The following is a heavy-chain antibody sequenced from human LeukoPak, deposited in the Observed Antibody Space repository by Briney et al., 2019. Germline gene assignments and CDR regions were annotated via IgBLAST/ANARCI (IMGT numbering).Heavy chain of an antibody. J-gene: IGHJ4*02. CDR2: VRYDGSNK. CDR1: GFTFSSYG. CDR3: AKDRPQYGDSPGY. Sequence: GGSLRLSCAASGFTFSSYGMHWVRQAPGKGLEWVAFVRYDGSNKYYADSVKGRFTISRDNSKNTLYLQMNSLRAEDTAVYYCAKDRPQYGDSPGYWGQGTLVTVSS. V-gene: IGHV3-30*02. D-gene: IGHD4-17*01.